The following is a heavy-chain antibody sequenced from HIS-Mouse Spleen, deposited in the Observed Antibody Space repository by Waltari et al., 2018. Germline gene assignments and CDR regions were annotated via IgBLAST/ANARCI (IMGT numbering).Heavy chain of an antibody. CDR3: AREIPYSSSWYDWYFDL. CDR1: GGSISSSSYY. J-gene: IGHJ2*01. D-gene: IGHD6-13*01. V-gene: IGHV4-39*07. Sequence: QLQLQESGPGLVKPSETLSLTCTVSGGSISSSSYYWGWIRQPPGKGLEWIGSIYYRGSTYNNPTLKVRVTISVDTSKTQFSLKLSSVTAADTAVYYCAREIPYSSSWYDWYFDLWGRGTLVTVSS. CDR2: IYYRGST.